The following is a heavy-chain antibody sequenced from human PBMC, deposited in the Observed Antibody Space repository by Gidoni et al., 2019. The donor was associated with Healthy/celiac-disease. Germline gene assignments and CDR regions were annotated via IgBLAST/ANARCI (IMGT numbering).Heavy chain of an antibody. CDR3: ARAPAATAGGMDV. Sequence: QVQLQESGPGLVKPSETLSLTCTVSGGSISSYYWSWIRQPPGKGLEWIGYIYYSGSTNYNPSLKSRVTISVDTSKNQFSLKLSSVTAADTAVYYCARAPAATAGGMDVWGQGTTVTVSS. D-gene: IGHD2-2*01. CDR2: IYYSGST. CDR1: GGSISSYY. V-gene: IGHV4-59*01. J-gene: IGHJ6*02.